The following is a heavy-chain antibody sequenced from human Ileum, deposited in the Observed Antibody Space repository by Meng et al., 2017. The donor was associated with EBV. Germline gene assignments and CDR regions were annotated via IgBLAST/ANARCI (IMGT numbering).Heavy chain of an antibody. Sequence: VPRRDSGPGRVRLLETLSRPCAVSGGSVSSNDYHWSWIRQPPGKGLEWIGCMYDSENAKYNPSLNSRVTISIDTTRNHFVLKLTSVTAADTAVYYCAYYFVGRGGPGSWGQGTLVTVSS. CDR3: AYYFVGRGGPGS. J-gene: IGHJ5*02. CDR1: GGSVSSNDYH. V-gene: IGHV4-61*03. CDR2: MYDSENA. D-gene: IGHD3-9*01.